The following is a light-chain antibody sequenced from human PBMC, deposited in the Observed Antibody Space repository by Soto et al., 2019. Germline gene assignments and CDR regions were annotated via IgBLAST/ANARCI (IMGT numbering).Light chain of an antibody. Sequence: EKVMTKSLGALSLSPGERATLSCRASQSVSNTYLAWYQQNPGQAPRLLIYGASSRAAGIPDRFSGSGSGTDFILTISRLEPEDFAVYYCQQYGISPWTFGQRSMADI. CDR1: QSVSNTY. V-gene: IGKV3-20*01. J-gene: IGKJ1*01. CDR3: QQYGISPWT. CDR2: GAS.